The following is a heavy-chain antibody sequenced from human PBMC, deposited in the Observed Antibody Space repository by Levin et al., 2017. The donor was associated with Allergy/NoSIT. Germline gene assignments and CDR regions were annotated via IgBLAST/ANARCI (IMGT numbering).Heavy chain of an antibody. CDR2: INPSSGST. CDR3: ARAAVSGRRFDY. CDR1: GYTFTSYY. Sequence: ASVKVSCSSSGYTFTSYYIHWVRQAPGQGLEWMGVINPSSGSTTYAQNFQGRVSMTRDTSTSTVYIELSSLKSEDTAAYYCARAAVSGRRFDYWGQGTLVIVSS. V-gene: IGHV1-46*01. J-gene: IGHJ4*02. D-gene: IGHD6-19*01.